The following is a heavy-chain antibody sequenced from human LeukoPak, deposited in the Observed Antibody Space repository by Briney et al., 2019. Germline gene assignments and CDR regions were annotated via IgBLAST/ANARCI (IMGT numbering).Heavy chain of an antibody. D-gene: IGHD3-10*01. CDR1: GYTFTGYY. CDR2: FDPEDGET. CDR3: GTAMVRDYYYGMDV. J-gene: IGHJ6*02. V-gene: IGHV1-24*01. Sequence: ASVKVSCKASGYTFTGYYMHWVRQAPGKGLEWIGGFDPEDGETIYAQKFQGRVTMTEDTSTDTAYMELSSLRSEDTAVYYCGTAMVRDYYYGMDVWGQGTTVTVSS.